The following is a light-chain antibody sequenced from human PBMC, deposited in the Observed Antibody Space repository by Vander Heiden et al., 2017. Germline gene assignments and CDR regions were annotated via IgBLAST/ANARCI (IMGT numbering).Light chain of an antibody. Sequence: SSALTQPPPVSVAPGQTARMTCGGNNIGSKSVHWYQQKPGQAPVLVVYDDSDRPSGIPERFSGSNSGNTATLTISRVEAGDEADYDCQVWDSSSDHRVFGGGTKLTVL. J-gene: IGLJ3*02. CDR1: NIGSKS. CDR3: QVWDSSSDHRV. CDR2: DDS. V-gene: IGLV3-21*02.